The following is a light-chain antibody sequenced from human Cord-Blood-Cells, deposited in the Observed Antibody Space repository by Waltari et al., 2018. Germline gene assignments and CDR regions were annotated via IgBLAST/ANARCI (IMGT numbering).Light chain of an antibody. Sequence: EIVMTQSPATLSVSPGERATLSCRASKSVSRNLAWYQQKPGLAPRLLIYGASTRATGIPARFSGSGSGTEFTLTISSLQSEDFAVYYCQQYNNWPLTFGGGTKVEIK. V-gene: IGKV3-15*01. CDR2: GAS. CDR3: QQYNNWPLT. CDR1: KSVSRN. J-gene: IGKJ4*01.